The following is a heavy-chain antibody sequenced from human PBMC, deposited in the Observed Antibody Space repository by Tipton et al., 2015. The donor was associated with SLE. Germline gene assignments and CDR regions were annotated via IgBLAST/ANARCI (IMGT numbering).Heavy chain of an antibody. CDR1: GGSISSRIYY. CDR2: IYSSGST. J-gene: IGHJ4*02. V-gene: IGHV4-61*02. D-gene: IGHD3-16*01. Sequence: TLSLTCTVSGGSISSRIYYWNWIRQPAGKGLEWIGRIYSSGSTDYNPSLKSRVTISVDTSRNQFSLRLTSVNAADTAVYYCANYHYDATGSQSVDYWGQGALVTVSS. CDR3: ANYHYDATGSQSVDY.